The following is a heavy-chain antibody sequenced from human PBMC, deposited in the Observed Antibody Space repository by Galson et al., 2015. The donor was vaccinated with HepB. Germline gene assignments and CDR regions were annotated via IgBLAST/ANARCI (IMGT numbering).Heavy chain of an antibody. CDR3: ARDLDGDYPNWFDP. J-gene: IGHJ5*02. D-gene: IGHD4-17*01. CDR1: GLSFSRYW. V-gene: IGHV3-74*01. CDR2: IKSDGSST. Sequence: SLRLSCAASGLSFSRYWMHWVRQAPGKGLVWVSRIKSDGSSTAYADSVKGRFTISRDNAKNTLYLQMNSLRAEDTAVYYCARDLDGDYPNWFDPWGQGTLVTVSS.